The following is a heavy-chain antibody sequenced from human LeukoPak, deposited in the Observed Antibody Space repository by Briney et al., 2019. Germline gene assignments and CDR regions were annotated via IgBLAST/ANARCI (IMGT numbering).Heavy chain of an antibody. V-gene: IGHV3-23*01. Sequence: GGSLRLSCAASGFTFSSYGMSWVRQAPGKGLEWVSGINTSGGTTYYADSVKGRFTISRDNSKNTLYLQMNSLRADDTAAYYCAKDPPTVLANAFHIWGQGTMVTVSS. D-gene: IGHD4-11*01. CDR1: GFTFSSYG. CDR3: AKDPPTVLANAFHI. CDR2: INTSGGTT. J-gene: IGHJ3*02.